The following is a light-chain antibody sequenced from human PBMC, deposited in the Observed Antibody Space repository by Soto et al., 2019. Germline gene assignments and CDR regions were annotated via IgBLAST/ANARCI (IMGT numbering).Light chain of an antibody. CDR2: GAS. CDR3: LQYCSPLYT. CDR1: QSLSSSY. V-gene: IGKV3-20*01. J-gene: IGKJ2*01. Sequence: EVVLTQSPGTLSLSPGERATLSCRASQSLSSSYLAWYQQKPGQAPMLLIYGASNRATGIPDRFSGSGSGKDFTLTISRLEPEDFAVYFCLQYCSPLYTFGQGTKLEIK.